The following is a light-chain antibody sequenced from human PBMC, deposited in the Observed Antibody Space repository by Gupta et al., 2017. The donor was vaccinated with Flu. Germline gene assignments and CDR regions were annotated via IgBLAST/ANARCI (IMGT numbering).Light chain of an antibody. CDR3: ISLISIPSYV. J-gene: IGLJ1*01. CDR2: DVS. Sequence: TSSDVGAYNYVSWYQQHPGKAPKLMIYDVSYRPSGVSHRFSCSKSGNTASLTISGLQSEDEADYYCISLISIPSYVFGTGTKVTVL. V-gene: IGLV2-14*04. CDR1: SSDVGAYNY.